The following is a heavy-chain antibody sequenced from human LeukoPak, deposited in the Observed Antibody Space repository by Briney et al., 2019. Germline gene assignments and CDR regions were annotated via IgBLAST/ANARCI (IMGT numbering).Heavy chain of an antibody. J-gene: IGHJ6*02. Sequence: GGSLRLSCAASGFTFSGSAMHWVRQASGKGLEWVGRIRSKANSYATAYAASVKGRSTISRDDSKNTAYLQMNSLKTEDTAVYYCTRSSWHTPYYYYGMDVWGQGTTVTVSS. CDR2: IRSKANSYAT. D-gene: IGHD6-13*01. CDR3: TRSSWHTPYYYYGMDV. V-gene: IGHV3-73*01. CDR1: GFTFSGSA.